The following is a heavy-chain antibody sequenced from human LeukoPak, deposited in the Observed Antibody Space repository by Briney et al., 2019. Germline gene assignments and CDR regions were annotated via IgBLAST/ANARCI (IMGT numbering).Heavy chain of an antibody. CDR2: I. V-gene: IGHV3-23*01. CDR1: GFTFSSYA. D-gene: IGHD1-1*01. J-gene: IGHJ5*02. CDR3: AKDRRPDPEGVLEDNWFDP. Sequence: GGSLRLSCAASGFTFSSYAMSWVRQAPGKGLEWVSAIKGRFIISRDNSKNTLYLQMNSLRAEDTAVYYCAKDRRPDPEGVLEDNWFDPWGQGTLVTVSS.